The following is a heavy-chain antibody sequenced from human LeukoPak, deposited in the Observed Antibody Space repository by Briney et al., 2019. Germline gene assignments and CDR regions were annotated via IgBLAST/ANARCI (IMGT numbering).Heavy chain of an antibody. D-gene: IGHD6-13*01. CDR2: IDYSGST. V-gene: IGHV4-59*01. Sequence: SETLSLTCTVSGGSISSYYWSWIRQPPGKGLEWIGYIDYSGSTNYNPSLKSRVTISVDTSKNQFSLKLSSVTAADTAVYYCAATAGTGATIGYWGQGTLVTVSS. CDR1: GGSISSYY. J-gene: IGHJ4*02. CDR3: AATAGTGATIGY.